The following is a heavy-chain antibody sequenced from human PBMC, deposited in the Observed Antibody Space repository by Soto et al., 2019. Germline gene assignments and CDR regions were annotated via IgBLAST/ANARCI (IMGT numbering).Heavy chain of an antibody. Sequence: SETLSLTCTVSGASISGFYWSWIRKSAGEGLEWIGRIYATGTTDYNPSLKSRVMMSVDTSKKQFSLKLRSVTAADTAVYYCVRDGTKTLRDWFDPWGQGISVTVSS. CDR1: GASISGFY. CDR2: IYATGTT. D-gene: IGHD1-1*01. J-gene: IGHJ5*02. V-gene: IGHV4-4*07. CDR3: VRDGTKTLRDWFDP.